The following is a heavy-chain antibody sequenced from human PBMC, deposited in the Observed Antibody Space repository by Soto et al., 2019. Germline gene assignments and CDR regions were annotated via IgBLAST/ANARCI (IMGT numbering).Heavy chain of an antibody. Sequence: GGSLRLSCAASGFTFSNAWMSWVRQASGKGLEWVGRIKSKTDGGTTDYAAPVKGRFTISRDDSKNTLYLQMNSLKTEDTAVYYCTTDASGSSFDYWGQGTLVTAPQ. CDR3: TTDASGSSFDY. CDR1: GFTFSNAW. V-gene: IGHV3-15*01. D-gene: IGHD1-26*01. CDR2: IKSKTDGGTT. J-gene: IGHJ4*02.